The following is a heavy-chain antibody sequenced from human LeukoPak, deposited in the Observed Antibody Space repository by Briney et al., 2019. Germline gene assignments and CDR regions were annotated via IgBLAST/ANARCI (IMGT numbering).Heavy chain of an antibody. D-gene: IGHD3-10*01. CDR3: ARARMRSGSYYRLDYYYGMDV. CDR1: GFTFDDYG. CDR2: INWNGGST. V-gene: IGHV3-20*01. Sequence: PGGSLRLSCAASGFTFDDYGMSWVSQAPGKGLEWVSGINWNGGSTGYADSVKGRFTISRDNAKNSLYLQMNSLRAEDTALYHCARARMRSGSYYRLDYYYGMDVWGQGTTVTVSS. J-gene: IGHJ6*02.